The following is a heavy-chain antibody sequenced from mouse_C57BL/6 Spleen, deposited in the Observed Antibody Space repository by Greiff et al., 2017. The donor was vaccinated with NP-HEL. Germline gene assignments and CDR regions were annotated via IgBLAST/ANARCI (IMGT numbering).Heavy chain of an antibody. V-gene: IGHV1-26*01. CDR3: ASAGYLDY. CDR1: GYTFTDYY. J-gene: IGHJ2*01. CDR2: INPNNGGT. Sequence: VQLQQSGPELVKPGASVKISCKASGYTFTDYYMNWVKQSHGKSLEWIGDINPNNGGTSYNQKFKGKATLTVDKSSSTAYMELRSLTSEDSAVYYCASAGYLDYWGQSTTLTVAS.